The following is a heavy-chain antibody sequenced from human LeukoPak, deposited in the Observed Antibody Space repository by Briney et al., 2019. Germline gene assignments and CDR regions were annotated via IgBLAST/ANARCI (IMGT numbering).Heavy chain of an antibody. CDR1: GFTFSNDW. D-gene: IGHD1-14*01. V-gene: IGHV3-7*01. CDR3: ARDPETKRGRDGLDY. CDR2: IKGDGSDK. J-gene: IGHJ4*02. Sequence: PGGSLRLSCAASGFTFSNDWMSWVRQAPGKGLEWRASIKGDGSDKYYVDSVKGRFTISRDNAKNSMYLQMNSLRAEDTAVYYCARDPETKRGRDGLDYWGPGTLVIVSS.